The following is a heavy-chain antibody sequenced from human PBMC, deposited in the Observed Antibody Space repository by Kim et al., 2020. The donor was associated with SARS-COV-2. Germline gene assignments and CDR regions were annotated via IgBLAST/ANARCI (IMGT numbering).Heavy chain of an antibody. CDR1: GFTFSSYA. Sequence: GGSLRLSCAASGFTFSSYAMSWVRQAPGKGLEWVSAISGSGGSTYYADSVKGRFTISRDNSKNTLYLQMNSLRAEDTAVYYCAKDARITIFGVAPPLRVGPFDYWGQGTLVTVSS. CDR3: AKDARITIFGVAPPLRVGPFDY. J-gene: IGHJ4*02. D-gene: IGHD3-3*01. CDR2: ISGSGGST. V-gene: IGHV3-23*01.